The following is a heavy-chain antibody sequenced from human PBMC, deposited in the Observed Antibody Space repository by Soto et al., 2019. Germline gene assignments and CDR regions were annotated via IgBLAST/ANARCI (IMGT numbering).Heavy chain of an antibody. CDR2: INHSGST. V-gene: IGHV4-34*01. Sequence: QVQLQQWGAGLLKPSETLSLTCAVYGGSFSGYYWSWIRQPPGKGLEWIGGINHSGSTNNNPSLKSRVTISVDTSKNQFSLKLSSVTAADTAVYYCARFSIAVADAFDIWGQGTMVTVSS. D-gene: IGHD6-19*01. CDR1: GGSFSGYY. J-gene: IGHJ3*02. CDR3: ARFSIAVADAFDI.